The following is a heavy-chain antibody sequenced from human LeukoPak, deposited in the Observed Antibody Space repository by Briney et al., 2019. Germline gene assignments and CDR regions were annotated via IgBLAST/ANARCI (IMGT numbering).Heavy chain of an antibody. D-gene: IGHD3-10*01. J-gene: IGHJ4*02. CDR3: ARNYCYGSGSYYFDY. CDR1: GFTFSSYS. Sequence: GGSLRLSCAASGFTFSSYSMNWVRQAPGKGLEWVSYISSSSSTIYYADSVKGRFTISRDNAKNSLYLQMNSLRAEDTAVYYCARNYCYGSGSYYFDYWGQGTLVTVSS. CDR2: ISSSSSTI. V-gene: IGHV3-48*01.